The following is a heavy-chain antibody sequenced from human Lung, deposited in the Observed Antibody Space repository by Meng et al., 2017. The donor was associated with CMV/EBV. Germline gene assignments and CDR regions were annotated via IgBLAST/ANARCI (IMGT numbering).Heavy chain of an antibody. CDR3: AREGVGVSMGAMDV. J-gene: IGHJ6*02. D-gene: IGHD2/OR15-2a*01. CDR1: GYTFTSYD. CDR2: MKPNNGNT. Sequence: ASXXVSXKASGYTFTSYDINWVRQATGQGLEWMGWMKPNNGNTGYAQKFQGRVSITRSSSLKTAYKEQSSLRSEDTVVYYCAREGVGVSMGAMDVWGQGTTVTVSS. V-gene: IGHV1-8*03.